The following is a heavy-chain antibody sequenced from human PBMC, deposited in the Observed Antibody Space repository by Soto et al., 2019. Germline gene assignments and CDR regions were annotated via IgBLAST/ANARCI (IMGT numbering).Heavy chain of an antibody. Sequence: ASVKVSCKASGYTFTSYYMHWVRQAPGQGLEWMGIINPSGGSTSYAQKFQGRVTMTRDTSTSTVYMELSSLRSEDTAVYYCARNKEYRLKIPYYYYGMDVWGQGTTVTVSS. J-gene: IGHJ6*02. CDR2: INPSGGST. D-gene: IGHD5-12*01. V-gene: IGHV1-46*01. CDR3: ARNKEYRLKIPYYYYGMDV. CDR1: GYTFTSYY.